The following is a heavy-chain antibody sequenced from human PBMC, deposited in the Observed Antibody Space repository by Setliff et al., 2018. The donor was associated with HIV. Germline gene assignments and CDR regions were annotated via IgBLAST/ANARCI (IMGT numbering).Heavy chain of an antibody. CDR3: ARRRSSGWYHYFDY. CDR2: IYYSETTFTNQNPSLKSRV. V-gene: IGHV4-39*01. D-gene: IGHD6-19*01. Sequence: SETLSLTCSVSGGSISNSTSFWGWIRQPPGKGLEWIGSIYYSETTFTNQNPSLKSRVYYNPSLKSRVSISVETSKSQFSLNLSSVTAADTAVFYCARRRSSGWYHYFDYWGQGTLVTVSS. J-gene: IGHJ4*02. CDR1: GGSISNSTSF.